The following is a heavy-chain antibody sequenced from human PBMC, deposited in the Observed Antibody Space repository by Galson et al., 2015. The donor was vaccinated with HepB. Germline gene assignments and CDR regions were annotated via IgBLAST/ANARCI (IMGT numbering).Heavy chain of an antibody. V-gene: IGHV1-69*06. CDR3: ARCTFYYDADNYYRREYYYIMDV. CDR2: IIPLFDTA. CDR1: GGTFSNYA. J-gene: IGHJ6*02. Sequence: SVKVSCKAPGGTFSNYAITWVRQAPGQGLEWMGGIIPLFDTANYAQEFDGRVTITADKSTSTAYMDLSNLGSEDTAVYYCARCTFYYDADNYYRREYYYIMDVWGQGTTVTVSS. D-gene: IGHD3-22*01.